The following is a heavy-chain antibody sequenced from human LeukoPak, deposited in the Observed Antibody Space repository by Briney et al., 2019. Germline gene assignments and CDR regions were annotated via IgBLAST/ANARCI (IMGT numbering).Heavy chain of an antibody. CDR1: GGSIRGYY. CDR3: ARGCGSTSCSTGNLDY. D-gene: IGHD2-2*01. V-gene: IGHV4-30-2*01. J-gene: IGHJ4*02. CDR2: IFHSGNT. Sequence: PSETLSLTCTVSGGSIRGYYCNWLRQPPGKGLEWIGYIFHSGNTYYNPSLKSRVTISIDRSKNQFSLRLSSVTAADTAVYYCARGCGSTSCSTGNLDYWGQGTLVTVSS.